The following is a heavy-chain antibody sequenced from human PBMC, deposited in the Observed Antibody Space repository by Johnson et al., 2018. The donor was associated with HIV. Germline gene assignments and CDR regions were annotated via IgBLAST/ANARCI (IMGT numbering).Heavy chain of an antibody. J-gene: IGHJ3*02. CDR1: RFTFSSYG. Sequence: QLVESGEGVVQPGGSLRLSCEASRFTFSSYGIHWVRQAPGKGLEWVAFIWHDGRDVYYADSVKGRFTVSRDNSKNTLYLQMNSLRAEDTAVYYCAKSWHSGSLYDAFHIWGQGTMVTVSS. D-gene: IGHD1-26*01. CDR2: IWHDGRDV. V-gene: IGHV3-30*02. CDR3: AKSWHSGSLYDAFHI.